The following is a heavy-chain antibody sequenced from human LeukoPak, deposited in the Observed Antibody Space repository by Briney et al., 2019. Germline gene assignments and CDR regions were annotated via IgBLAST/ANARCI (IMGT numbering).Heavy chain of an antibody. V-gene: IGHV1-2*02. D-gene: IGHD3-22*01. J-gene: IGHJ4*02. Sequence: ASVKVSCKASGYTLTGYHVQWVRQAPGQGLEWMGWINPMNGDTNYAQKFQGRVTMTRDTSINTAYMELRSLISDDTAVCYCARGVAAYTHYADSSGYDWGQGTLVLVSS. CDR2: INPMNGDT. CDR3: ARGVAAYTHYADSSGYD. CDR1: GYTLTGYH.